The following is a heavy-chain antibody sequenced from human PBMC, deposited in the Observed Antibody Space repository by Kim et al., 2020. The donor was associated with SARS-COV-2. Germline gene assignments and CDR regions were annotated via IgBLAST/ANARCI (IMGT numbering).Heavy chain of an antibody. CDR2: IIPILGIA. CDR1: GGTFSSYA. D-gene: IGHD2-21*02. V-gene: IGHV1-69*04. CDR3: AREQSRGVTAHNWFDP. Sequence: SVKVSCKASGGTFSSYAISWVRQAPGQGLEWMGRIIPILGIANYAQKFQGRVTITADKSKSTAYMELSSLRSEDTAVYYCAREQSRGVTAHNWFDPWGQGTLVTVSS. J-gene: IGHJ5*02.